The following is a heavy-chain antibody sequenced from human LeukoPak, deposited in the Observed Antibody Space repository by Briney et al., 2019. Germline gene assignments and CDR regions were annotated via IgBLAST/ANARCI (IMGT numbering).Heavy chain of an antibody. CDR3: AKGHTNLDPA. Sequence: GGSLRLSCAASGFTFSSYAMSWVRQAPGKGLEWVSAISGSGGSAYYADSVKGRFTISRDNSKNTLYLQMNSLRGEDTGIYFCAKGHTNLDPAGDQGALVIVSS. D-gene: IGHD1-1*01. J-gene: IGHJ4*02. CDR2: ISGSGGSA. V-gene: IGHV3-23*01. CDR1: GFTFSSYA.